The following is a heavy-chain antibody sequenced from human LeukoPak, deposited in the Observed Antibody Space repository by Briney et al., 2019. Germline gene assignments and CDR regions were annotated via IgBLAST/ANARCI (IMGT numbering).Heavy chain of an antibody. CDR2: ISPGGGST. D-gene: IGHD5-18*01. V-gene: IGHV3-23*01. J-gene: IGHJ4*02. Sequence: GGSLRLSCAASGVTFSSYAMSWVRQAPGKGLECVSSISPGGGSTYYADSVRGRFTISRDNSKSTLYLQMNSLRAEDTAVYYCARLPRAYTYGYVDYWGQGTLVTVSS. CDR3: ARLPRAYTYGYVDY. CDR1: GVTFSSYA.